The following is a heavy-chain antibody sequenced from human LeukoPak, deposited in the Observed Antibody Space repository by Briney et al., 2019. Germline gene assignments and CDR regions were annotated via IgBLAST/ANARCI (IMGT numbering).Heavy chain of an antibody. CDR1: GFTFSRYA. CDR2: ISYDGSNK. CDR3: ARAPYVYGDYDSGHWFDP. V-gene: IGHV3-30-3*01. D-gene: IGHD4-17*01. J-gene: IGHJ5*02. Sequence: GGSLRLSCAASGFTFSRYAMSWVRQAPGKGLEWVAVISYDGSNKYYADSVKGRFTISRDNSKNTLYLQMNSLRAEDTAVYYCARAPYVYGDYDSGHWFDPWGQGTLVTVSS.